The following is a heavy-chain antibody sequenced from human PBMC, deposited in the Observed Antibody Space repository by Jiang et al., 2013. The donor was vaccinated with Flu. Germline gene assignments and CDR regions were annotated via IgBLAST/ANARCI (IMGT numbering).Heavy chain of an antibody. Sequence: QTLSLTCAISGDSVSSNSAAWNWIRQSPSKGFEWLGRTYYRSKWFSDYAVSVRGRITINPDTSKNQFSLQLNSVTPEDTAVYYCTKGYRGNFAFDYWGQGTLVTVSS. D-gene: IGHD3-10*01. V-gene: IGHV6-1*01. CDR3: TKGYRGNFAFDY. CDR1: GDSVSSNSAA. CDR2: TYYRSKWFS. J-gene: IGHJ4*02.